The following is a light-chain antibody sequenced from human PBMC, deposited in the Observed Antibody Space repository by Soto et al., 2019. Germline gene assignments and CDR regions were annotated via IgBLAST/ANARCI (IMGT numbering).Light chain of an antibody. CDR1: SSDVGGYNV. CDR3: CSYAGSSTLV. CDR2: EVT. Sequence: QSALTQPASVSGSPGQSITMSCTGTSSDVGGYNVVSWYQQHPGKAPKLMIYEVTKRPSGVSNRFSGSKSGNTASLTISGLQAEDEADYYCCSYAGSSTLVFGGGTKLTVL. V-gene: IGLV2-23*02. J-gene: IGLJ3*02.